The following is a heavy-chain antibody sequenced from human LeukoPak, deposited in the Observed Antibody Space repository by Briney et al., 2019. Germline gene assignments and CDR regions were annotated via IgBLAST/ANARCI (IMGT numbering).Heavy chain of an antibody. CDR1: GITLSNYG. CDR2: ISDSGGRT. J-gene: IGHJ4*02. V-gene: IGHV3-23*01. Sequence: GGSLRLSCAVSGITLSNYGMSWVRQAPGKGLEWVAGISDSGGRTNYADSVKGRFTISRDNPKNTQYLQMNSPRAEDTAVYFCAKRGVVIRVILVGFHKEAYYFDSWGQGALVTVSS. CDR3: AKRGVVIRVILVGFHKEAYYFDS. D-gene: IGHD3-22*01.